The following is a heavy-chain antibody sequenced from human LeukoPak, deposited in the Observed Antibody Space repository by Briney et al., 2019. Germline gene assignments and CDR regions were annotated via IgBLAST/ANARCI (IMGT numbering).Heavy chain of an antibody. D-gene: IGHD3-10*01. CDR1: GGSISSGGYY. J-gene: IGHJ3*02. CDR2: IYYSGST. CDR3: ARVLWAFDI. Sequence: PSQTLSLTCTVSGGSISSGGYYWSLMRQHPWKGLEWIGYIYYSGSTYYNPSLKSRVTISVDTSKNQFALKLSSVTAADTAVYYCARVLWAFDIWGQGTMVTVCS. V-gene: IGHV4-31*03.